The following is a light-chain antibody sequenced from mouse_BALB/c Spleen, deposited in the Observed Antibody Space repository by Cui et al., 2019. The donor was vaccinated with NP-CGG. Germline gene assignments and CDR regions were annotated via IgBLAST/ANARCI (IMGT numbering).Light chain of an antibody. CDR2: GTN. Sequence: VVTHSSALTTSPGETVTLTCRSSTGAVTTSNYANWVQEKPDHLFTGLIGGTNNRAPGVPARFSGSLIGDKAALTITGAQTEDEAIYFCALWYSNHWVFGGGTKLTVL. J-gene: IGLJ1*01. CDR3: ALWYSNHWV. CDR1: TGAVTTSNY. V-gene: IGLV1*01.